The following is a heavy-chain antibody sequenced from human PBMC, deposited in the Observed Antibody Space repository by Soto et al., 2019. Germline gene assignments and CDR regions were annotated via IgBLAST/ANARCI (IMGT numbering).Heavy chain of an antibody. J-gene: IGHJ6*02. D-gene: IGHD3-3*01. Sequence: SETLSLTCSVSGGSFSSDSFIWSWVRQFPGKGLEWIGYINYSGTTYYNPSLRSRITMSVDTSKNQFSLNLSSVTAADTAVYYCARDPNYDFWSGYYFSYYGMDVWGQGTTVTVSS. CDR2: INYSGTT. CDR1: GGSFSSDSFI. CDR3: ARDPNYDFWSGYYFSYYGMDV. V-gene: IGHV4-31*03.